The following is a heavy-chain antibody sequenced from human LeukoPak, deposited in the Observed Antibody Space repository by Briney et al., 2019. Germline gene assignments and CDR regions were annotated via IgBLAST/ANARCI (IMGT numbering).Heavy chain of an antibody. V-gene: IGHV4-61*02. CDR2: IYTSGST. Sequence: SETLSLTCTVSGGSISSGSYYWSWIRQPAGKGLEWIGRIYTSGSTNYNPSLKSRVTISVDTSKNQFSLKLSSVTAADTAVYYCALNPYQLSYMDVWGKGTTVTVSS. D-gene: IGHD2-2*01. J-gene: IGHJ6*03. CDR1: GGSISSGSYY. CDR3: ALNPYQLSYMDV.